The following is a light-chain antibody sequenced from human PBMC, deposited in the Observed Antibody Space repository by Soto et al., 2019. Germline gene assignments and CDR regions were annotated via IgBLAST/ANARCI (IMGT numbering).Light chain of an antibody. J-gene: IGLJ1*01. CDR1: SSDVGGYNY. Sequence: QSALTQPASVSGSPGQSITISCTGTSSDVGGYNYVSWCQHHPGKAPKLLIHEVTNRPSGVSNRFSASKSGNTASLTISGLQAEDEADYYCSSYTTSRTPLYVFGTGTKLTVL. CDR3: SSYTTSRTPLYV. CDR2: EVT. V-gene: IGLV2-14*01.